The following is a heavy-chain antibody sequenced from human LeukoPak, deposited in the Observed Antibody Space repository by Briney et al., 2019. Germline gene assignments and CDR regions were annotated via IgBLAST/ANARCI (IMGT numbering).Heavy chain of an antibody. Sequence: ASVKVSCKASGYTFTGYYMHWVRQAPGQGLEWMGWINPNSGGTNYAQKFQGRVTMTRDTSISTAYMELSRLRSDDTAVYYCARGEEEYSSLYFDYRGQGTLVTVSS. CDR3: ARGEEEYSSLYFDY. D-gene: IGHD6-6*01. V-gene: IGHV1-2*02. J-gene: IGHJ4*02. CDR2: INPNSGGT. CDR1: GYTFTGYY.